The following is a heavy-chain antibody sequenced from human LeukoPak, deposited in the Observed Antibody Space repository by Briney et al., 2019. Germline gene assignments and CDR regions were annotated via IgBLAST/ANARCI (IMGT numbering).Heavy chain of an antibody. D-gene: IGHD3-22*01. CDR3: AKSMKVEVMAGPFDI. J-gene: IGHJ3*02. CDR2: ISWNSGSI. CDR1: GFSFDDFA. V-gene: IGHV3-9*01. Sequence: PGGSLRLSCAASGFSFDDFAMHWFRQAPGKGLEWVSGISWNSGSIVYADSVRGRFTISRDNAKNSLYLQMNSLRAEDTALYYCAKSMKVEVMAGPFDIWGQGTMVSVSS.